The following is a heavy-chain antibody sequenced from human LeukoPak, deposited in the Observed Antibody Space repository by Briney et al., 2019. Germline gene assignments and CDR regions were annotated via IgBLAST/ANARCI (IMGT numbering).Heavy chain of an antibody. V-gene: IGHV3-7*01. CDR1: GFTFTNYW. J-gene: IGHJ4*02. CDR3: VRDKIVGATVLDY. D-gene: IGHD1-26*01. Sequence: GGSLRLSCAASGFTFTNYWMSWVRQAPGKGLELVANIKQDRSEKYYVDSAKGRFTISRDNAKNSLYLQMNSLRPEDTALYFCVRDKIVGATVLDYWGQGTLVTVSS. CDR2: IKQDRSEK.